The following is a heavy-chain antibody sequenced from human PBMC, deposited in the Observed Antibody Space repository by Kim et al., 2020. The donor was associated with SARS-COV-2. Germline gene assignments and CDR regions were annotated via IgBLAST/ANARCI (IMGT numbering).Heavy chain of an antibody. J-gene: IGHJ4*02. D-gene: IGHD6-19*01. Sequence: GGSLRLSCAASGFTFSSYAMSWVRQAPGKGLEWVSLIRYTGDTYYADSVKSRFIIFSDNSKSTLYLQTNSLIAGDKAVYYCSKTPPSGMTFESWGQGTLV. CDR3: SKTPPSGMTFES. CDR1: GFTFSSYA. CDR2: IRYTGDT. V-gene: IGHV3-23*01.